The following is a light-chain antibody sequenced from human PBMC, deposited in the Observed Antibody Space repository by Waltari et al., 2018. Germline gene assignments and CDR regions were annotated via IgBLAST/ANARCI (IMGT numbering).Light chain of an antibody. Sequence: SFELTQPPSVSVSPGETARITCSGDALPKQYAYWYRQKPGQAPVVLIYKDTERPSGTPERFYDSTSGTTVTLTISGVQSEDEADYYCQSADQNGHLWIFGGGTKLTVL. CDR3: QSADQNGHLWI. J-gene: IGLJ2*01. V-gene: IGLV3-25*03. CDR1: ALPKQY. CDR2: KDT.